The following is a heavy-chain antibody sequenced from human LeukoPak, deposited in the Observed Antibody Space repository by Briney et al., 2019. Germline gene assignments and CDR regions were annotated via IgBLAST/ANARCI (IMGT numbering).Heavy chain of an antibody. D-gene: IGHD4-23*01. CDR1: GFTVSSNY. CDR2: IYSGGST. Sequence: GGSLRLSCAASGFTVSSNYMSWVRQAPGKGLEWVSVIYSGGSTYYADSVKGRFTISRDNSKNTLYLQMNSLRAEDTAVYYCARVLITVVTPGAFDYWGQGTLVTVSS. J-gene: IGHJ4*02. V-gene: IGHV3-66*01. CDR3: ARVLITVVTPGAFDY.